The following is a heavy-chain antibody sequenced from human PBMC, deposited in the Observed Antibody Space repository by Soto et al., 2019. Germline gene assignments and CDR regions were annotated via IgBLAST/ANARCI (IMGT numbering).Heavy chain of an antibody. CDR2: INHSGST. D-gene: IGHD5-12*01. CDR3: ARGLATWGWSWFDP. V-gene: IGHV4-34*01. Sequence: QVQLQQWGAGLLKPSETPSLTCAVYGGSFSGYYWSWIRQPPGKGLEWIGEINHSGSTNYNPSLKSRVTISVDTSKNQFSLKLSSVTAADTAVYYCARGLATWGWSWFDPWGQGTLVTVSS. J-gene: IGHJ5*02. CDR1: GGSFSGYY.